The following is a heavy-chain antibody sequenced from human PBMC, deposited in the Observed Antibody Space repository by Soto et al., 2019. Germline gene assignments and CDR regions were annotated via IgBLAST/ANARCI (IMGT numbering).Heavy chain of an antibody. CDR1: GGSISSGDYY. J-gene: IGHJ4*02. Sequence: SETLSLTCTVSGGSISSGDYYWSWIRQPPGKGLEWIGYIYYSGSTYYNPSLKSRVTISVDTSKNQFSLKLSSVTAADTAVYYCARTPYYDYVGGSYRRYYFDYWGQGTMVTVSS. CDR2: IYYSGST. CDR3: ARTPYYDYVGGSYRRYYFDY. D-gene: IGHD3-16*02. V-gene: IGHV4-30-4*01.